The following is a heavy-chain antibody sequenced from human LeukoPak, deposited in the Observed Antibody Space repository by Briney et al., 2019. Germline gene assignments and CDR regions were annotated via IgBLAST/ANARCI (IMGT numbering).Heavy chain of an antibody. J-gene: IGHJ4*02. D-gene: IGHD1-26*01. CDR3: AKSRERVGAVYFDY. Sequence: GGSLRLSCAASGFTFSSYAMSWVRQAPGKGLEWVSCISGSGGSTYYADSVKGRFTISRDNSKNRLYLQMNSLRAEDTAVYYCAKSRERVGAVYFDYWGQGPLVTVSS. V-gene: IGHV3-23*01. CDR1: GFTFSSYA. CDR2: ISGSGGST.